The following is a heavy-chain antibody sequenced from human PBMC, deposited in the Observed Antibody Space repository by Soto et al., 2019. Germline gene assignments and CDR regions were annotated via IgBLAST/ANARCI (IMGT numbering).Heavy chain of an antibody. CDR3: ARARWELQPPNWFDP. V-gene: IGHV1-69*13. CDR2: IIPIFGTA. Sequence: SVKVSCKASGGTFSSYAISWVRQAPGQGLEWMGGIIPIFGTANYAQKFQGRVTITADESTSTAYMELSSLRSEDTAVYYCARARWELQPPNWFDPWGQGTLVTVYS. CDR1: GGTFSSYA. J-gene: IGHJ5*02. D-gene: IGHD1-26*01.